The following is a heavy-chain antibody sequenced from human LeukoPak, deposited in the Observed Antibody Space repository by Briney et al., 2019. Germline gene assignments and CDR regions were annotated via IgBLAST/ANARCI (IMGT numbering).Heavy chain of an antibody. CDR3: ARESGPYCPFSH. V-gene: IGHV4-39*02. CDR2: IYYSGST. J-gene: IGHJ4*02. D-gene: IGHD1-26*01. Sequence: SETLSLTCTVSGGSISSSSYYWGWIRQPPGKGLEWIGSIYYSGSTYYNPSLKSRVTISVDTSKNQFSLKLSSVTAADTAVYYCARESGPYCPFSHWGQGTLVAVTS. CDR1: GGSISSSSYY.